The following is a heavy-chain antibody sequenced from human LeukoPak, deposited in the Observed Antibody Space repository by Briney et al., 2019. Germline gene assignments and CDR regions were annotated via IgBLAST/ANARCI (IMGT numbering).Heavy chain of an antibody. CDR3: AKDRLVGGSDRHPLDY. J-gene: IGHJ4*02. V-gene: IGHV3-21*01. D-gene: IGHD1-26*01. CDR1: GFTFSSYT. Sequence: PGGSLRLSCAASGFTFSSYTMTWVRQAPGKGLEWVSSISRSGDYIFYADSVRGRFTISRDNAENSLYLQMTSLRAEDTAVYYCAKDRLVGGSDRHPLDYRGQGTLVTVSS. CDR2: ISRSGDYI.